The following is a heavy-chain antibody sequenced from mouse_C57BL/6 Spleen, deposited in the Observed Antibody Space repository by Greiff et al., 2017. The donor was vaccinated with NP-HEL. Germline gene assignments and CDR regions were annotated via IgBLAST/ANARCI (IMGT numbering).Heavy chain of an antibody. Sequence: VQLQQPGAELVKPGASVKLSCKASGYTFTSYWMQWVKQRPGQGLEWIGEIDPSDSYTNYNQKFKGKATLTVDTSSSTAYMQLSSLTSEDSAVYYCARAKGLDYWGQGTTLTVSS. CDR2: IDPSDSYT. V-gene: IGHV1-50*01. CDR1: GYTFTSYW. CDR3: ARAKGLDY. J-gene: IGHJ2*01.